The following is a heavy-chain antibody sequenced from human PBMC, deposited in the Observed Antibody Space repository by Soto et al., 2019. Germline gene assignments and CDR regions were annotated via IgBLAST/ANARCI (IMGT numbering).Heavy chain of an antibody. V-gene: IGHV6-1*01. CDR1: GDSVSNNSAA. D-gene: IGHD6-13*01. Sequence: SQTLSLTCAISGDSVSNNSAAWNWIRQSPSRGLEWLGRTYYRSTWYNDYALSVKSRITINPDTSKNQFSLQLNSVTPEDTAVYYCARGGSSSWRPVDYWGQGTLVTVSS. J-gene: IGHJ4*02. CDR3: ARGGSSSWRPVDY. CDR2: TYYRSTWYN.